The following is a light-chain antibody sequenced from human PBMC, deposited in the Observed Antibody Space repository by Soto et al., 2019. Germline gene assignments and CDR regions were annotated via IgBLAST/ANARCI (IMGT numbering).Light chain of an antibody. CDR2: DVR. CDR1: SSDVGGYNY. CDR3: RSYTSSSTLGV. J-gene: IGLJ3*02. V-gene: IGLV2-14*01. Sequence: QSALTQPASVSGSPGQSITISCTGTSSDVGGYNYVSWYQQHPGKAPKLMIYDVRNRPSGVSNRFSGSKSGNTASLTISGLQAEDEADYYCRSYTSSSTLGVFGGGTKLTVL.